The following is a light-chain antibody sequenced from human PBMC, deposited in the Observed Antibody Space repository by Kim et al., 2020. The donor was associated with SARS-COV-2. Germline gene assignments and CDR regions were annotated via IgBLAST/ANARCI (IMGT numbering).Light chain of an antibody. CDR2: AAS. Sequence: DIQMTQSPSSLSASVGDRVTITCRASQNITNYLSWYQQKPGKAPKLLIYAASNLQSGVPSRFSGSGSGADFSLTITSLQPEDFASYYCHQSYTTPRTFGQGTRLEIK. CDR3: HQSYTTPRT. J-gene: IGKJ5*01. CDR1: QNITNY. V-gene: IGKV1-39*01.